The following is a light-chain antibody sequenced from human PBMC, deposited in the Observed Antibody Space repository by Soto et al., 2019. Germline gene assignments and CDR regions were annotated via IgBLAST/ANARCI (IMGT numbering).Light chain of an antibody. CDR1: FSVIGRYEF. J-gene: IGLJ1*01. CDR2: GVS. V-gene: IGLV2-23*02. Sequence: QSVLTQPASVSGSPGQSITISCAGTFSVIGRYEFVSWYQQHPGKAPKVLIYGVSKRPSGVSNRFSGSKSGNTASLTISGLQAEDESDYYCCSFTSINTYVFGTGTKVTVL. CDR3: CSFTSINTYV.